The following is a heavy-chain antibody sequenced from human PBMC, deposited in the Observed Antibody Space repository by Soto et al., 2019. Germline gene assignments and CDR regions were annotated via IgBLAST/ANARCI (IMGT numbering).Heavy chain of an antibody. CDR3: ARHDYGDYGYGMDV. V-gene: IGHV1-3*01. CDR2: INAGNGNT. CDR1: GYTFTSYA. Sequence: ASVKVSCKASGYTFTSYAMHCVRQAPGQRLEWMGWINAGNGNTKYSQKFQGRVTITRDTSASTAYMELSSLRSEDTAVYYCARHDYGDYGYGMDVWGQGTTVTVSS. D-gene: IGHD4-17*01. J-gene: IGHJ6*02.